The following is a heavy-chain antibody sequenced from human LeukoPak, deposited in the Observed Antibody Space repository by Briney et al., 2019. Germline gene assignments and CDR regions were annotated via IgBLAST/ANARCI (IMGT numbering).Heavy chain of an antibody. CDR1: GFTFSSYS. CDR2: ISSSSSYI. CDR3: AKAFGSSSRFDY. J-gene: IGHJ4*02. V-gene: IGHV3-21*01. D-gene: IGHD6-13*01. Sequence: GGSLRLSCAASGFTFSSYSMNWVRQAPGKGLEWVSSISSSSSYIYYADSVKGRFTISRDNAKNSLYLQMNSLRAEDTAVYYCAKAFGSSSRFDYWGQGTLVTVSS.